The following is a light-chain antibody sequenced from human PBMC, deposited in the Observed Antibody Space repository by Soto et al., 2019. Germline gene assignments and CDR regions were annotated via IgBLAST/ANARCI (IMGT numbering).Light chain of an antibody. J-gene: IGKJ4*01. V-gene: IGKV1-5*01. Sequence: DIQMTQSPSALAASVGDRVAITCRASQSVSNWLAWYQQKPGKAPNLLIYDVSSLESGVPSRFSGSGSGTEFTLTISSLQPEDFATYYCQQSYSTPLTFGGGTKVDIK. CDR2: DVS. CDR1: QSVSNW. CDR3: QQSYSTPLT.